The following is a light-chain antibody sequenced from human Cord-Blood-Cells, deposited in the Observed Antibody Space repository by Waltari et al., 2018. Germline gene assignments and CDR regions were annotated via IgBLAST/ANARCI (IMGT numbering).Light chain of an antibody. CDR3: MQALQTPLT. CDR2: LGS. Sequence: DIVMTQSPISLPVTPGEPASISCRSSQSLLHSNGYNYLDWYLQTPGQSTQLLIYLGSNRASLVPDRFSGSGSGTDFTLKISRVAAEDVGVYYCMQALQTPLTFGGGTKVEIK. V-gene: IGKV2-28*01. CDR1: QSLLHSNGYNY. J-gene: IGKJ4*01.